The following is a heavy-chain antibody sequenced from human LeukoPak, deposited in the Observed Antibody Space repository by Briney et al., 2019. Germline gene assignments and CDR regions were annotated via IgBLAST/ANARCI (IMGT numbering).Heavy chain of an antibody. V-gene: IGHV1-69*13. CDR2: MLPIFGTA. CDR3: ATDPTPYSSTSGYFDF. D-gene: IGHD6-13*01. J-gene: IGHJ4*02. Sequence: SVKVSCKASGGNFRNYGFHWVRQAPGQGLEWMGGMLPIFGTANYAQKFQGRVTITADESSNTASLDLSSLTSEDTAVYYCATDPTPYSSTSGYFDFWGQGTLVTVSS. CDR1: GGNFRNYG.